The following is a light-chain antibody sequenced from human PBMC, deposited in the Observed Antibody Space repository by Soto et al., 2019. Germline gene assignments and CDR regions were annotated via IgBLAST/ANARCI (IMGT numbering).Light chain of an antibody. J-gene: IGKJ1*01. CDR1: QSISNY. CDR3: QQSFSTPRT. Sequence: EIQITQSPSSLSASVGDRVTITCRASQSISNYLNWYQQKPGKAPNLLIYAASSLQSGVPSRFSGSGSRTDFTLTISSLQPEEFATYYCQQSFSTPRTFGQGTKVDIK. V-gene: IGKV1-39*01. CDR2: AAS.